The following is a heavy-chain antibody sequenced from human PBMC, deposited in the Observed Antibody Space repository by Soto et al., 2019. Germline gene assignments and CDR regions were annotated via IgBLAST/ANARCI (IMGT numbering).Heavy chain of an antibody. V-gene: IGHV4-30-4*01. CDR2: IYYSGST. J-gene: IGHJ6*02. Sequence: SETLSLTCTVPGGSISSGDYYWSWIRQPPGKGLEWIGYIYYSGSTYYNPSLKSRVTISVDTSKNQFSLKLSSVTAADTAVYYCARRHVLLWFGELLHPLDVWGQGTTVTVSS. CDR3: ARRHVLLWFGELLHPLDV. D-gene: IGHD3-10*01. CDR1: GGSISSGDYY.